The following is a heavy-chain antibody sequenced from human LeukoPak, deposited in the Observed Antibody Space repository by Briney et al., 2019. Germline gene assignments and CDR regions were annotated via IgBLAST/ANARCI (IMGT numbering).Heavy chain of an antibody. Sequence: GGSLRLSCAASGFTFSSYDMHWVRQATGKGLEWVSAIGTAGDTYYPGSVKGRFTISRENAKNSLYLQMNSLRAGDTAVYYCARGMNIELESTPNDAFDTWGQGTMVTVSS. V-gene: IGHV3-13*01. D-gene: IGHD1-1*01. J-gene: IGHJ3*02. CDR3: ARGMNIELESTPNDAFDT. CDR2: IGTAGDT. CDR1: GFTFSSYD.